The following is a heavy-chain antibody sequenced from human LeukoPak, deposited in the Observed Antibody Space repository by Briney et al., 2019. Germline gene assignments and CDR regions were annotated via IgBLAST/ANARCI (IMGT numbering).Heavy chain of an antibody. V-gene: IGHV3-66*01. CDR3: ARGGSGWFSDD. D-gene: IGHD6-19*01. Sequence: PGGSLRLSCAASGFTFSANYMSWVRQAPGKGLEWVSVIYTGGRTYYADSVKGRFTISTDNSKNTLYLQMNSLRAEDTAVYYCARGGSGWFSDDWGQGTLVTVSS. J-gene: IGHJ4*02. CDR1: GFTFSANY. CDR2: IYTGGRT.